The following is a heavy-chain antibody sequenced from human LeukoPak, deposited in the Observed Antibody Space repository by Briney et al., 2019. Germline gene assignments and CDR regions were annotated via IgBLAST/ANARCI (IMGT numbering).Heavy chain of an antibody. D-gene: IGHD4-17*01. CDR2: IYHSGST. CDR1: GGSISSGGYS. Sequence: SETLSLTCAVSGGSISSGGYSWSWIRQPPGKGLEWIGYIYHSGSTYYNPSLKSRVTISVDRSKNQFSLKLSSVTAADTAVYYCARQDYGDYSALGGGFDYWGQGTLVTVSS. CDR3: ARQDYGDYSALGGGFDY. J-gene: IGHJ4*02. V-gene: IGHV4-30-2*01.